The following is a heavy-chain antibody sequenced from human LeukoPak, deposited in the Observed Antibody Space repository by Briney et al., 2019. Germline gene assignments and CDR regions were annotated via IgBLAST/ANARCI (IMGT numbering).Heavy chain of an antibody. CDR1: GFTFINYA. V-gene: IGHV3-23*01. D-gene: IGHD2-2*01. CDR3: AKGDQPLTHFDY. Sequence: HPGGSLRLSCAASGFTFINYALIWVRQAPGKGLEWVLAISGSGGGTYYADSVKGRFTISRDNSKNTLYLQMNSLRAEDTAVYYCAKGDQPLTHFDYWGQGTLVTVSS. CDR2: ISGSGGGT. J-gene: IGHJ4*02.